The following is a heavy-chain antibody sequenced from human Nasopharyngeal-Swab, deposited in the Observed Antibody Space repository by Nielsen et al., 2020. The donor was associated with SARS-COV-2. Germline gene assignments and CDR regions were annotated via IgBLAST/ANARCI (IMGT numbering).Heavy chain of an antibody. V-gene: IGHV5-51*01. CDR3: ARTPKRGKLVLYYYYYYGMDV. CDR1: GYSFTSYW. CDR2: IYPGDSDT. J-gene: IGHJ6*02. D-gene: IGHD6-6*01. Sequence: GESLKISCKGSGYSFTSYWIGWVRQMPGKGLEWMRIIYPGDSDTRYSPSFQGQVTISADKSISTAYLQWSSLKASDTAMYYCARTPKRGKLVLYYYYYYGMDVWGQGTTVTVSS.